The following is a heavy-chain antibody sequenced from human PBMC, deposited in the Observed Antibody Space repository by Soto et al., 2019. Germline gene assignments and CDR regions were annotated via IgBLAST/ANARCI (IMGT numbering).Heavy chain of an antibody. Sequence: EVQLLESGGGLVQPGGSRSPSCAASGFTFTTFAMPWVRQPQGRGWEGVSSVTNSGSNTYNADSVKGRFTISRDNSKNMLFLQMNSLRAEDTALYYCAKDLAATATGDSFDIWGQGTMVTVSS. V-gene: IGHV3-23*01. CDR3: AKDLAATATGDSFDI. CDR1: GFTFTTFA. J-gene: IGHJ3*02. D-gene: IGHD1-1*01. CDR2: VTNSGSNT.